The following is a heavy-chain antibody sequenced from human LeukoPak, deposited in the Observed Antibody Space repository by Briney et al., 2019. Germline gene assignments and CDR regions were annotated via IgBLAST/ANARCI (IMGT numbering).Heavy chain of an antibody. CDR2: INPNSGGT. D-gene: IGHD2-15*01. Sequence: ASVKVSCKASGYTFTGYYMHCVREAPGQGLEWMGWINPNSGGTNYAQKFQGRVTMTMDTSISTAYMELSRLRSDDTAVYYCARIRGYCSGGSCYYFDYWGQGTLVTVSS. CDR3: ARIRGYCSGGSCYYFDY. CDR1: GYTFTGYY. V-gene: IGHV1-2*02. J-gene: IGHJ4*02.